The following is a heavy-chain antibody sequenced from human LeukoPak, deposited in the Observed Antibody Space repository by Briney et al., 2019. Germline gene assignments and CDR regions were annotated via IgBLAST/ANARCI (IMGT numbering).Heavy chain of an antibody. CDR2: ISSSSSYI. J-gene: IGHJ4*02. CDR1: GFTFSSYS. D-gene: IGHD1-1*01. CDR3: ATLRKSLWIPEFDF. V-gene: IGHV3-21*04. Sequence: GGSLRLSCAASGFTFSSYSMNWVRQAPGKWLEWVSSISSSSSYIYYADSVKGRFTISRDNAKNSLYLQMNSLRAEDTAVYYCATLRKSLWIPEFDFWGQGTLVTVSS.